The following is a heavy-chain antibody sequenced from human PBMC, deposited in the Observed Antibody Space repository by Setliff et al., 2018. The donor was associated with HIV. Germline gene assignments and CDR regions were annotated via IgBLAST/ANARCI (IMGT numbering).Heavy chain of an antibody. V-gene: IGHV4-4*08. CDR2: IYPNGSP. D-gene: IGHD2-15*01. CDR1: GGSINNYY. Sequence: SETLSLTCTVSGGSINNYYWSWIRQPPGKGLEWIGYIYPNGSPDYPSGNIVYNPSFRSRVTISVDTSKNQFSLNLNSVTAADTAVYYCVRHHDSDFSGDPDWFDPWGQGILVTVSS. CDR3: VRHHDSDFSGDPDWFDP. J-gene: IGHJ5*02.